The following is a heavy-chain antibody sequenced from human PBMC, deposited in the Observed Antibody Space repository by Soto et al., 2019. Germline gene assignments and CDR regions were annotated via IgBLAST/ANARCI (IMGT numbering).Heavy chain of an antibody. J-gene: IGHJ6*02. D-gene: IGHD2-15*01. CDR3: ARDCSGGSCLYGMDV. V-gene: IGHV1-2*04. Sequence: ASVKVSCKASGYTFTSYGISWVRQAPGQGLEWMGWINPNSGGTNYAQKFQGWVTMTRDTSISTAYMELSRLRSDDTAVYYCARDCSGGSCLYGMDVWGQGTTVTVSS. CDR1: GYTFTSYG. CDR2: INPNSGGT.